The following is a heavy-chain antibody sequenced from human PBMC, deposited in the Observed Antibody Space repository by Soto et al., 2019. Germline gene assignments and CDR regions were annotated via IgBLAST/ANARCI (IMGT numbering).Heavy chain of an antibody. D-gene: IGHD2-15*01. Sequence: QVQLVQSGAEVKKPGASVKVSCKASGYIFTAYSMHWVREPPGQGLEWMGVVNPSGASTNYAQKFQGRITMTRDTSTSTVYMDLSSLTSEDTAVYYCAREENCSDGICYSEYFQRWGQGTLVTVSS. CDR1: GYIFTAYS. CDR3: AREENCSDGICYSEYFQR. J-gene: IGHJ1*01. CDR2: VNPSGAST. V-gene: IGHV1-46*01.